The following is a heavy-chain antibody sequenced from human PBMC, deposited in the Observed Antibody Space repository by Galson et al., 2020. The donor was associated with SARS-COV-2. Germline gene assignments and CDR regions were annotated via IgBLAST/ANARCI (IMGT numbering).Heavy chain of an antibody. CDR2: ISRSGGTT. CDR1: ESSYGNYA. Sequence: GESLKISCDASESSYGNYAMSWVRQAPGKGLEWVSGISRSGGTTYYADSVKGRFTVSRDNRKSMLYLQMTSLRVEDTALYYCAKEVEPTVTWGLGYYNYGLDVWGQGTTVNVSS. J-gene: IGHJ6*02. V-gene: IGHV3-23*01. CDR3: AKEVEPTVTWGLGYYNYGLDV. D-gene: IGHD1-1*01.